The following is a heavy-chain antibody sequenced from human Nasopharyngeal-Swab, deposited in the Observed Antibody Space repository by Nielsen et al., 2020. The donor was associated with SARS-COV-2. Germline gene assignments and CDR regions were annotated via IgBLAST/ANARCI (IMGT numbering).Heavy chain of an antibody. CDR3: VRGSRDWRGADY. CDR1: GFPFSNYW. V-gene: IGHV3-74*03. J-gene: IGHJ4*02. D-gene: IGHD3/OR15-3a*01. CDR2: VSTDGST. Sequence: GSLKISCAAPGFPFSNYWMHWVRQVPGGGLVWVSRVSTDGSTSYADPVKGRFTISRDNAKNTLYLQMDRLRAEDTAVYYCVRGSRDWRGADYWGQGTLVTVSS.